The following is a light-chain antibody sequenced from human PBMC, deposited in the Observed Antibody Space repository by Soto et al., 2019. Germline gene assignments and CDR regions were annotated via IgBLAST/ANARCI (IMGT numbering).Light chain of an antibody. Sequence: RTIKPISNYLAWYQQKPGKVPKLLIYAASTLQSGVPSRFSGSGSGTDATLTIRRLQHDYGATYPFQEYNSAPPGTFGQGTKVDIK. CDR3: QEYNSAPPGT. CDR2: AAS. V-gene: IGKV1-27*01. CDR1: KPISNY. J-gene: IGKJ1*01.